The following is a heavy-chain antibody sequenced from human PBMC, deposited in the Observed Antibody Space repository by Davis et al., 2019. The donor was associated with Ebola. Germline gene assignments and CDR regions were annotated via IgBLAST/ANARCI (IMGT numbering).Heavy chain of an antibody. CDR1: GYSFTSYW. CDR2: IDPSDSYT. Sequence: GESLKISCKGSGYSFTSYWIGWVRQMPGKGLEWMGRIDPSDSYTNYSPSFQGHVTISADKSISTAYLQWSSLKASDTAMYYCARRVAAARWYFDYWGQGTLVTVSS. J-gene: IGHJ4*02. V-gene: IGHV5-10-1*01. CDR3: ARRVAAARWYFDY. D-gene: IGHD6-13*01.